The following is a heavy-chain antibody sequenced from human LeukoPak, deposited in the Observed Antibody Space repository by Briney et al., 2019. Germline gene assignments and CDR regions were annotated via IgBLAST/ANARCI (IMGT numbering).Heavy chain of an antibody. Sequence: PGGSLRLSCAASGFTFSSYAMHWVRQAPGKGLEWVAVISYDGSNKYYADSVKGRFTISRDNSKNTLYLQMNSLRAEDTAVYYCARDSYYYDSSGYPEYFQHWGQGTLVTVSS. V-gene: IGHV3-30-3*01. CDR2: ISYDGSNK. CDR3: ARDSYYYDSSGYPEYFQH. CDR1: GFTFSSYA. D-gene: IGHD3-22*01. J-gene: IGHJ1*01.